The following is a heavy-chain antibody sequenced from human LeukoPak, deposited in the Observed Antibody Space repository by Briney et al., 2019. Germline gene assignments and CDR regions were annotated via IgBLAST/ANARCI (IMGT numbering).Heavy chain of an antibody. Sequence: HPGGSLRLSCAASGFTFSSYAMSWVRQAPGKGLEWVSYISSSSSTIYYADSVKGRFTISRDNAKNSLYLQMNSLRAEDTAVYYCARAQPFPWFDPWGQGTLVTVSS. D-gene: IGHD5-18*01. V-gene: IGHV3-48*01. CDR1: GFTFSSYA. CDR3: ARAQPFPWFDP. CDR2: ISSSSSTI. J-gene: IGHJ5*02.